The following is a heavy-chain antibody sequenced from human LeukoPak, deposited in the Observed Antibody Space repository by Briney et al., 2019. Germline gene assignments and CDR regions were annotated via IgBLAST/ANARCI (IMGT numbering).Heavy chain of an antibody. V-gene: IGHV4-34*01. J-gene: IGHJ5*02. CDR3: ARVWTGYSSSWWKYNWFDP. Sequence: SETLSLTCAVYGGSFSGYYWSWIRQPPGKGLEWIGEINHSGSTNYNPSLKSRVAISVDTSKNQFSLKLSSVTAADTAVYYCARVWTGYSSSWWKYNWFDPWGQGTLVTVSS. CDR1: GGSFSGYY. CDR2: INHSGST. D-gene: IGHD6-13*01.